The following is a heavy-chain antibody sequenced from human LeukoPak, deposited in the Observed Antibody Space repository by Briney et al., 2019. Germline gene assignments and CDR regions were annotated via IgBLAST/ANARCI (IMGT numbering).Heavy chain of an antibody. J-gene: IGHJ6*02. D-gene: IGHD2-8*01. CDR1: GYTFTSYG. Sequence: ASVKVSCKACGYTFTSYGISWVRQAPGQGLEWMGWISAYNGNTNYAQKLQGRVTMTTDTSTSTAYMELRSLRSDDTAVYYCARDFLYAMTLDYYYGMDVWGQGTTVTVSS. CDR2: ISAYNGNT. V-gene: IGHV1-18*01. CDR3: ARDFLYAMTLDYYYGMDV.